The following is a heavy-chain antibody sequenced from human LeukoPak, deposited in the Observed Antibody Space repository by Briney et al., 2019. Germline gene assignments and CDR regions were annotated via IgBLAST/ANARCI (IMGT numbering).Heavy chain of an antibody. CDR2: IYTSGST. V-gene: IGHV4-4*07. CDR1: GRSISSYY. CDR3: ARATYYYDSSGYSLNWFDP. J-gene: IGHJ5*02. D-gene: IGHD3-22*01. Sequence: SETLSLTCTVSGRSISSYYWSWIRQPAGKGLEWIGRIYTSGSTNFNPSLKSRVTMSVDTSKNQFSLKLSSVTAADTAVYYCARATYYYDSSGYSLNWFDPWGQGNLVTVSS.